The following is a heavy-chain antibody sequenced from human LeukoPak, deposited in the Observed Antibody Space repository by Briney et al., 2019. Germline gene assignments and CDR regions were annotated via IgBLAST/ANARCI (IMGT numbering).Heavy chain of an antibody. V-gene: IGHV1-18*01. CDR1: GYTFTSYG. CDR3: ARRDCTNGVCYADDY. J-gene: IGHJ4*02. Sequence: ASVKVSCKASGYTFTSYGISWVRQAPGQGLEWMGWISAYNGNTNYAQKLQGRVTMTTDTSTSTAYMELRSLRSDDTAVYYCARRDCTNGVCYADDYWGQGTLVTVSS. CDR2: ISAYNGNT. D-gene: IGHD2-8*01.